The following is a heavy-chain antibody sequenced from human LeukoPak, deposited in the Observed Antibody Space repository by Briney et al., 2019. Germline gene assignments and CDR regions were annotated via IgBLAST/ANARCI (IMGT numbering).Heavy chain of an antibody. J-gene: IGHJ5*02. CDR2: ISGSGGST. CDR1: GFTFSSYA. D-gene: IGHD3-22*01. Sequence: GGSLRLSCAASGFTFSSYAMSWVRQAPGKGLEWVSAISGSGGSTYYADSVKGRFTISRDNSKNTLYLQMNSLRAEDTAVYYCAKAMGDYDSSGYYPDNWFDPWGQGTLVTVSS. CDR3: AKAMGDYDSSGYYPDNWFDP. V-gene: IGHV3-23*01.